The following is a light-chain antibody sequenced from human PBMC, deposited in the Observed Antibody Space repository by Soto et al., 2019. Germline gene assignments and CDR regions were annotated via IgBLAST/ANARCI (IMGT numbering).Light chain of an antibody. CDR2: GAS. Sequence: VVTQSPATLSVFPGETATLSCRASQSVSSDLAWYQQRPGQAPRLLIYGASTRATAIPTRFRGSGSGTEFTLSFSVLQTEEIATYGSQQYNTCQTEMVFGRGTKVVIK. CDR3: QQYNTCQTEMV. CDR1: QSVSSD. V-gene: IGKV3-15*01. J-gene: IGKJ1*01.